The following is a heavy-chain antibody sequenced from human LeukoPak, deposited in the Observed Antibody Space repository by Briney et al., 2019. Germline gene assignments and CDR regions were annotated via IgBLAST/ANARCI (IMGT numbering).Heavy chain of an antibody. CDR3: AGHCLQEDSYFYGMDV. D-gene: IGHD4-11*01. Sequence: KASETLSLTCSVSGGSISSYYWSWLRQPPGKGLEWIGYIYYSGSTNYNPSLKSRVTISVDTSRNQFSLKLRSVTAADTAVYYCAGHCLQEDSYFYGMDVWGQGTTVTVFS. V-gene: IGHV4-59*08. J-gene: IGHJ6*02. CDR1: GGSISSYY. CDR2: IYYSGST.